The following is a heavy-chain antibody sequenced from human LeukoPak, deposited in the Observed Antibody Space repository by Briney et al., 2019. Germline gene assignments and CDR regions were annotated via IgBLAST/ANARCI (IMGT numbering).Heavy chain of an antibody. V-gene: IGHV1-18*01. CDR1: GYTFTSYG. CDR3: ARPYYDTFTGYYSFDY. CDR2: ISAYNGNT. J-gene: IGHJ4*02. Sequence: ASVKVSCKASGYTFTSYGISWVRQAPGQGLEWMGWISAYNGNTNYAQKLQGRVTMTTDTSTSTAYMELRSLRSDDTAVYYCARPYYDTFTGYYSFDYWGQGTLVTVSS. D-gene: IGHD3-9*01.